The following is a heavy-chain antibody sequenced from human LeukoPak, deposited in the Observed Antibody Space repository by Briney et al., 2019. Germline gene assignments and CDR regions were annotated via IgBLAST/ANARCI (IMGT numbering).Heavy chain of an antibody. CDR2: VRSRAYGGTP. J-gene: IGHJ4*02. V-gene: IGHV3-49*04. CDR1: GFTFCDYA. CDR3: TTEGVAGPYKFDN. D-gene: IGHD6-19*01. Sequence: GGSLTLYCIASGFTFCDYAMDWVRQAPGKGLEWVGFVRSRAYGGTPEYGASVKGRFTISRDDSKAVAYLQMNSLTAEDTAVYFCTTEGVAGPYKFDNCGQGTLVTVSS.